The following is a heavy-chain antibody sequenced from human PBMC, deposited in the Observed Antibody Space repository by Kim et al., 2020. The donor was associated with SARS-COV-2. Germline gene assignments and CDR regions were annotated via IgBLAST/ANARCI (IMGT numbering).Heavy chain of an antibody. Sequence: GGSLRLSCAASGFTFSSYGMHWVRQAPGKGLEWVAVIWYDGSNKYYADSVKGRFTISRDNSKNTLYLQMNSLRAEDTAVYYCARAFLPIAAAGSYFDYWGQGTLVTVSS. CDR3: ARAFLPIAAAGSYFDY. CDR1: GFTFSSYG. J-gene: IGHJ4*02. CDR2: IWYDGSNK. V-gene: IGHV3-33*01. D-gene: IGHD6-13*01.